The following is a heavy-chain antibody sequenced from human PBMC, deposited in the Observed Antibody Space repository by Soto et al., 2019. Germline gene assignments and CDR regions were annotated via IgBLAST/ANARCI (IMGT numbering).Heavy chain of an antibody. CDR3: AKDIVVVPAAMGHWFDP. D-gene: IGHD2-2*01. CDR2: ISGSGGST. J-gene: IGHJ5*02. CDR1: GFTFSSYA. Sequence: GGSLRLSCAASGFTFSSYAMSWVRQAPGKGLEWVSAISGSGGSTYYADSVKGRFTISRDNSKNTLYLQMNSLRAEDTAVYYCAKDIVVVPAAMGHWFDPWGQGTLVTVSS. V-gene: IGHV3-23*01.